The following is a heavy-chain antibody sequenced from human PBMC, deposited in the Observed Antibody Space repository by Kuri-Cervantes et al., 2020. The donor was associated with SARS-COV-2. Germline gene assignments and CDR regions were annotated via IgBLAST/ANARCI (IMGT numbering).Heavy chain of an antibody. Sequence: ASVKVSCKASGGTFTSYDINWVRQATGQGLEWMGWMNPNSGNTGYAQKFQGRVTITRNTSISTAYMELSSLRSGDTAVYYCASRRGFLAYNDAFDIWGQGTMVTVSS. D-gene: IGHD3-3*01. CDR3: ASRRGFLAYNDAFDI. J-gene: IGHJ3*02. CDR2: MNPNSGNT. V-gene: IGHV1-8*03. CDR1: GGTFTSYD.